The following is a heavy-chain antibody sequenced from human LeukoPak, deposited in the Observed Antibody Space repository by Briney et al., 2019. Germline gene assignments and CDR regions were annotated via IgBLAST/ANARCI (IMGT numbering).Heavy chain of an antibody. CDR1: GFTFSSYA. CDR2: ISYDGSNK. Sequence: GRSLRLSCAASGFTFSSYAMHWVRQAPGKGLEWVAVISYDGSNKYYADSVKGRFTISRDNSKNTLYLQMNSLRAEDTAVYYCARGDVVRGVIRYYGMDAWGQGTTVTVSS. J-gene: IGHJ6*02. D-gene: IGHD3-10*01. CDR3: ARGDVVRGVIRYYGMDA. V-gene: IGHV3-30-3*01.